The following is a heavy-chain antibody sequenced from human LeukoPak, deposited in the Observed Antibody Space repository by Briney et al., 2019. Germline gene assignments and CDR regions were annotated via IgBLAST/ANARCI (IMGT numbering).Heavy chain of an antibody. Sequence: ASVKVSCKAFGYTFAGYYMHWVRQAPGQGLEWMGWISAYNGNTNYAQKLQGRVTMTTDTSTSTAYMELRSLRSDDTAVYYCARMVSGSTGDAFDIWGQGTMVTVSS. V-gene: IGHV1-18*04. J-gene: IGHJ3*02. CDR3: ARMVSGSTGDAFDI. D-gene: IGHD1-26*01. CDR1: GYTFAGYY. CDR2: ISAYNGNT.